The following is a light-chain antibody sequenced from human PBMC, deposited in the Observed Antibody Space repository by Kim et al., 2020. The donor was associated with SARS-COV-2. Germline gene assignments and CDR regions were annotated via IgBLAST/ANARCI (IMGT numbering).Light chain of an antibody. CDR2: DVN. CDR3: SSHTSSNTWV. Sequence: QSALTQPASVSGSPGQSITISCTGTSSDVGGYNYVSWYQQHPGKAPKLMIYDVNKRPSGVSNRFSASKSGNTASLTIYGLQAVDEADYYCSSHTSSNTWVFGGGTEVTVL. J-gene: IGLJ3*02. V-gene: IGLV2-14*01. CDR1: SSDVGGYNY.